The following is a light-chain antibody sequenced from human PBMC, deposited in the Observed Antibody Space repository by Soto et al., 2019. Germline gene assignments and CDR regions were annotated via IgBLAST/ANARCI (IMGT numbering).Light chain of an antibody. CDR3: SSYTSSNTDV. CDR1: SCDVGSYYR. V-gene: IGLV2-18*02. CDR2: DVS. Sequence: QSALTQPPSVSGAPGHSVASSCTGTSCDVGSYYRVSWYQQPPGTAPKLMIYDVSNRPSGVPDRFSGSKSGNTASLTISGLQADDEADYYCSSYTSSNTDVFGTGTKLTVL. J-gene: IGLJ1*01.